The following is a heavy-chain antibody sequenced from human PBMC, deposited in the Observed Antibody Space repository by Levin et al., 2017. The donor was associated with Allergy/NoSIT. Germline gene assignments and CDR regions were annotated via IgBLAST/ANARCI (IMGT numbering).Heavy chain of an antibody. CDR2: RSSDGSKN. V-gene: IGHV3-30*18. CDR1: GFTLSMYA. CDR3: AKDRGWDY. Sequence: PGGSLRLSCAASGFTLSMYAMHWVRQAPGKGLEWVAVRSSDGSKNQYADSVKGRFTVSIDSSKTTLFLQMNRLRVEYTAVYYGAKDRGWDYWGQGTLVTVSS. D-gene: IGHD3-22*01. J-gene: IGHJ4*02.